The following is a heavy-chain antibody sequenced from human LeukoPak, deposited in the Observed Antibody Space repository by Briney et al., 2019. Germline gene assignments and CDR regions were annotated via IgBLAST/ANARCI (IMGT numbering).Heavy chain of an antibody. CDR1: GGSINNYY. CDR2: IKSKTDGGTT. D-gene: IGHD3-22*01. Sequence: ETLSLTCTVSGGSINNYYWSWIRQPAGKGLEWIGRIKSKTDGGTTDYAAPVKGRFTISRDDSKNTLYLQMNSLKTEDTAVYYCIRGDDSGFHEDALDIWGQGTMVTVSS. CDR3: IRGDDSGFHEDALDI. J-gene: IGHJ3*02. V-gene: IGHV3-15*01.